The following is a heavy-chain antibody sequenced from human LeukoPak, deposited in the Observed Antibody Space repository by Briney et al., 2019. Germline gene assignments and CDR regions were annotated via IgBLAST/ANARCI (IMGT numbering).Heavy chain of an antibody. CDR1: GVSISSHY. Sequence: SETLSLTCTVSGVSISSHYWSWIRQPPGKGLEWIGYIYYSGSTNYNPSLKSRVTISVDRSKNQFSLKRNSVTAADTAVYYCARAANYYCYMFVWGKGTTGTVSS. CDR2: IYYSGST. CDR3: ARAANYYCYMFV. V-gene: IGHV4-59*11. J-gene: IGHJ6*03.